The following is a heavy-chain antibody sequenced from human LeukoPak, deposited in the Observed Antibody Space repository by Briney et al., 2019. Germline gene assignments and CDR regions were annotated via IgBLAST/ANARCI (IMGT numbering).Heavy chain of an antibody. J-gene: IGHJ4*02. D-gene: IGHD1-26*01. CDR1: GFTFSSSA. Sequence: GGPLRLSCAASGFTFSSSATSWVRQVPGKGLEWVSGISASGGSTSYADSVRGRFTISRDNSKNTLYVQMNSLRDEDTAVYYCAKDQRWELPHYLDSWGQGTLVTVSS. CDR2: ISASGGST. CDR3: AKDQRWELPHYLDS. V-gene: IGHV3-23*01.